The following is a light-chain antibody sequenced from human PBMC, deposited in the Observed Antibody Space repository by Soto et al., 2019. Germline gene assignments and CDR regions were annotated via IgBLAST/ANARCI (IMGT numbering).Light chain of an antibody. V-gene: IGLV2-14*01. CDR2: EVS. J-gene: IGLJ3*02. Sequence: QSALTQPASMSGSPGQSIIISCIGTSNDVGGYNYVSWYQQHPGKAPKLMIFEVSNRPSGVSNRFSGSKSGNTASLTISGLQAEDEAYYYCCSYTSSNSRVFGGGTKLTVL. CDR1: SNDVGGYNY. CDR3: CSYTSSNSRV.